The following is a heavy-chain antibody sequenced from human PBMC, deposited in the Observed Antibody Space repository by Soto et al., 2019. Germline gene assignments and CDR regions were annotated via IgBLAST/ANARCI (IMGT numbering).Heavy chain of an antibody. D-gene: IGHD3-3*01. V-gene: IGHV4-30-2*01. Sequence: QLQLQESGSGLVKPSQTLSLTCAVSGGAISSGGYSWSWILQPPGKDLEWIGYNYHSGSTYYNLSYKTQAMISVVTDSNSCSQTRSSVTTADTALYYGAGGGDYTFDYWSQGTLVTVSS. CDR2: NYHSGST. J-gene: IGHJ4*02. CDR3: AGGGDYTFDY. CDR1: GGAISSGGYS.